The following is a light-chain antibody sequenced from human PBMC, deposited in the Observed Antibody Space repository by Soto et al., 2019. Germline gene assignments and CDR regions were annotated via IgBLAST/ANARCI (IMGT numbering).Light chain of an antibody. Sequence: EIVMTQSPATLSVSPGETATLSCRASQSVWSDVAWYQHKPGQAPRLLIVGASIRATGVPGRFSGGGSGTEFTLTISSLQSEDFAVYYCQQYNNRPPLTFGGGTTVEIK. J-gene: IGKJ4*01. CDR2: GAS. CDR1: QSVWSD. CDR3: QQYNNRPPLT. V-gene: IGKV3-15*01.